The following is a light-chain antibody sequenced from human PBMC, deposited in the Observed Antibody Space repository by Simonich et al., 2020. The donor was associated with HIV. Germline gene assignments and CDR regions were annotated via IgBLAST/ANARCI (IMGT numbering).Light chain of an antibody. CDR3: QTWGTGIRV. CDR1: SGHSSYA. J-gene: IGLJ3*02. V-gene: IGLV4-69*01. CDR2: LNSDGSH. Sequence: QLVLTQSPSASASLGASVKLTCTLSSGHSSYAIAWHQPPPAEGTRYLMKLNSDGSHSKGDGIPDRFSGSSSGAERYLTISSLQSEDEADYYCQTWGTGIRVFGGGTKLTVL.